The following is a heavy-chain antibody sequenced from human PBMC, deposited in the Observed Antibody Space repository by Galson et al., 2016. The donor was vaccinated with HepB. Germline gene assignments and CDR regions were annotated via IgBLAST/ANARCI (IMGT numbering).Heavy chain of an antibody. J-gene: IGHJ4*02. CDR1: GFTFSSYG. V-gene: IGHV3-33*01. CDR3: ARDGTTYSGYDYDY. Sequence: SLRLSCAASGFTFSSYGMHWVRQAPGKGLEWVAVIWFDGSNIYYADSVKGRFTISRDNSKHTLYLQMHSLRAEDTAVYFCARDGTTYSGYDYDYWGPGTLVTVSS. D-gene: IGHD5-12*01. CDR2: IWFDGSNI.